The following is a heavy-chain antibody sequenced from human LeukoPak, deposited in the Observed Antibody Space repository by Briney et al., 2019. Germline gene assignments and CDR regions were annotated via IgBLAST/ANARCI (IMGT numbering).Heavy chain of an antibody. CDR1: GYTFTGYY. Sequence: GASVKVSRKASGYTFTGYYMHWVRQAPGQGLEWMGWIDPNSGGTNYAQKFQGWVTMTRDTSISTAYMELSRLRSDDTAVYYCARADDILTGHFDYWGQGTLVTVSS. CDR3: ARADDILTGHFDY. D-gene: IGHD3-9*01. J-gene: IGHJ4*02. V-gene: IGHV1-2*04. CDR2: IDPNSGGT.